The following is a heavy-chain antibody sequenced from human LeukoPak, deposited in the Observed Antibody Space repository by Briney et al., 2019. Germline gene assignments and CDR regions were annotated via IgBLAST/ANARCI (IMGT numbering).Heavy chain of an antibody. V-gene: IGHV1-69*13. CDR2: IIPIFGTA. CDR3: ARSVGATPYYFDY. Sequence: SVKVSCKASGYTFTSYGISWVRQAPGQGLEWMGGIIPIFGTANYAQKFQGRVTITADESTSTAYMELSSLRSEDTAVYYCARSVGATPYYFDYWGQGTLVTVSS. CDR1: GYTFTSYG. D-gene: IGHD1-26*01. J-gene: IGHJ4*02.